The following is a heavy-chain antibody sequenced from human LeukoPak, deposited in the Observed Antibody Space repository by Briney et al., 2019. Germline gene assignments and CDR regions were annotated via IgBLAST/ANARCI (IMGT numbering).Heavy chain of an antibody. J-gene: IGHJ4*02. D-gene: IGHD6-13*01. V-gene: IGHV3-23*01. CDR2: VSGSGIST. CDR1: EFTFSSYS. CDR3: AKTAYLATVGTPPDY. Sequence: GGSLRLSCAASEFTFSSYSMNWVRQAPGKGLEWVSGVSGSGISTYYADSVRGRFTISRDNSKNTVYLQMSSLRAEDTAVYYCAKTAYLATVGTPPDYWGQGTLVTVSS.